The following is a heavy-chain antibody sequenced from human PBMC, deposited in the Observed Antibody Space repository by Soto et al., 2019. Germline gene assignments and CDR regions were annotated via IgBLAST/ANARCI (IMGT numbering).Heavy chain of an antibody. CDR2: IYDSGNT. CDR3: TRGYDGSGYVAFDV. D-gene: IGHD3-22*01. V-gene: IGHV4-59*01. J-gene: IGHJ3*01. CDR1: GASIGDSY. Sequence: SETLSLTCTVSGASIGDSYWSWIRQPPGKGLEYIGYIYDSGNTNSKPSLESRVTMSVDTSKNQVSLKLTSVTAADTAVYYCTRGYDGSGYVAFDVWGQGIKVTVSS.